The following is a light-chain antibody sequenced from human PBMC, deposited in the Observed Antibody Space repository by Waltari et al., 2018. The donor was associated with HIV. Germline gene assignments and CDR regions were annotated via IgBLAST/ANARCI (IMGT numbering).Light chain of an antibody. Sequence: QSVLTQPPSASGTPGQQVTISCSVGTANIGTHFLFLFQQFPGTAPKLLIYRGNLRHSGVPALFSCSKSGTSASLTISGLRSDDEAHYFCAVLDDTLGGGVFGGGTKLTVL. CDR2: RGN. CDR1: TANIGTHF. CDR3: AVLDDTLGGGV. V-gene: IGLV1-47*01. J-gene: IGLJ2*01.